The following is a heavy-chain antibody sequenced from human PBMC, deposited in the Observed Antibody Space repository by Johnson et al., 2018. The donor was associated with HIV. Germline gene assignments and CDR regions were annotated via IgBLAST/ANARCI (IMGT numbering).Heavy chain of an antibody. D-gene: IGHD2-8*01. J-gene: IGHJ3*02. CDR2: ISYDGSSK. Sequence: VQLVESGGGLVKPGGSLRLSCAASRFTFSTYGMHWVRQAPGKGLEWVAVISYDGSSKFYADSVKGRFTISRDNSKNTLYLQMNSLRREDTAVYYCARGGVVHDGFDIRGLGTMVTVSS. V-gene: IGHV3-30*03. CDR3: ARGGVVHDGFDI. CDR1: RFTFSTYG.